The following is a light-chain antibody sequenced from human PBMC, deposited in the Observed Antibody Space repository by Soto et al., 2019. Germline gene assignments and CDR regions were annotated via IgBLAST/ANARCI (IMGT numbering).Light chain of an antibody. CDR1: SSDVGGYNY. CDR3: CSYAGSYTPVV. V-gene: IGLV2-11*01. J-gene: IGLJ2*01. CDR2: DVS. Sequence: QSVLTQPRSVSGSPGQSVTISCTGTSSDVGGYNYVSWYQQHPGKAPKLMIYDVSKRPSGVPDRFSGSKSGNTASLTISGLQAEDEADYYCCSYAGSYTPVVFGGGTKLTVX.